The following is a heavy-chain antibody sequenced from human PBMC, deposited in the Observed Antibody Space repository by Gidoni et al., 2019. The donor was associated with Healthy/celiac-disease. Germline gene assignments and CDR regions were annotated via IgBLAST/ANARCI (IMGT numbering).Heavy chain of an antibody. V-gene: IGHV3-74*01. CDR3: ARVGKSQWWLVGPPNYY. J-gene: IGHJ4*02. D-gene: IGHD6-19*01. CDR1: GFPFSSYW. CDR2: INSDGSST. Sequence: EVQLVESGGGLVQPGGSLRLSCAASGFPFSSYWMHWVRQAPGQGLVWVSRINSDGSSTSYADSVKGRFTISRDNAKNTLYLQMNSLRAEDTAVYYCARVGKSQWWLVGPPNYYWGQGTLVTVSS.